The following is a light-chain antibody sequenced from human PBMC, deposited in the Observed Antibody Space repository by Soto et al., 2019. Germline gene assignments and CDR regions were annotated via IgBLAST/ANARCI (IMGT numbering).Light chain of an antibody. CDR3: SSYTSSRTLV. CDR2: EVS. V-gene: IGLV2-14*01. J-gene: IGLJ2*01. Sequence: QSVLTQPASVSGSPGQSITISCTGTSSDVGGYNYVSWYQQHPGKAPKLMIYEVSNRPSGVSNRFSGSKSGNTASLTISGLQAEDEADYYCSSYTSSRTLVFGGGTKATVL. CDR1: SSDVGGYNY.